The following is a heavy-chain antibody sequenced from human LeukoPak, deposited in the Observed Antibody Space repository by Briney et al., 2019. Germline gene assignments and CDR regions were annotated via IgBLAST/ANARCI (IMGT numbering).Heavy chain of an antibody. J-gene: IGHJ5*02. Sequence: ASVKVSCKASGGTFRSYAISWVRQAPGQGLEWMGGIIPIFGSANYAQKFQGRVTITADESTSTAYMELSSLRSEDTALYYCARATHTELSTWVDPWGQGTLVTVSS. D-gene: IGHD1-7*01. CDR2: IIPIFGSA. V-gene: IGHV1-69*01. CDR1: GGTFRSYA. CDR3: ARATHTELSTWVDP.